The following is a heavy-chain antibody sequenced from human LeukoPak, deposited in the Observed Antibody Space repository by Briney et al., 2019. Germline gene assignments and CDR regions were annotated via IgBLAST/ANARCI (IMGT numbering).Heavy chain of an antibody. Sequence: GGSLRLSCAASGYTFNSYAMSWVRQAPGKGLEWVTAISGSGGSTYYADSVKGRFTISRDNSKNTLYLQMNSLRAEDTALYYCAKEPASGSCFDYWGQGTLVTVSS. D-gene: IGHD3-10*01. V-gene: IGHV3-23*01. J-gene: IGHJ4*02. CDR1: GYTFNSYA. CDR3: AKEPASGSCFDY. CDR2: ISGSGGST.